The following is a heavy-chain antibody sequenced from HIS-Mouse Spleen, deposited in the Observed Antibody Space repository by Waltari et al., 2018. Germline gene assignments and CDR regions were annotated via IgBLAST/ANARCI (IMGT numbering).Heavy chain of an antibody. D-gene: IGHD3-10*01. CDR2: MNPNSGNT. V-gene: IGHV1-8*01. CDR1: GYTFTSYD. Sequence: QVQLVQSGAEVKKPGASVKVSCKASGYTFTSYDINWVRQATGQGLGWMGWMNPNSGNTGYAQKFQGRVTMTRNTSISTAYMELSSLRSEDTAVYYCARACITMVRGVIMYYYGMDVWGQGTTVTVSS. CDR3: ARACITMVRGVIMYYYGMDV. J-gene: IGHJ6*02.